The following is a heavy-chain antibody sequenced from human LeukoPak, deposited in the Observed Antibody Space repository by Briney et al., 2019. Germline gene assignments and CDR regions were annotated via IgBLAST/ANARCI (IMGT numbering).Heavy chain of an antibody. CDR3: ASLSGSPYH. CDR1: GFTFTTYG. V-gene: IGHV3-74*01. J-gene: IGHJ5*02. CDR2: IMSDGRST. D-gene: IGHD1-26*01. Sequence: GGSLRLSCAASGFTFTTYGMHWVRQAPGKGLVWVSRIMSDGRSTYADSVKGRFTISRDTAKNTLYLQMNSLRAEDTAVYYCASLSGSPYHWGQGTLVTVSS.